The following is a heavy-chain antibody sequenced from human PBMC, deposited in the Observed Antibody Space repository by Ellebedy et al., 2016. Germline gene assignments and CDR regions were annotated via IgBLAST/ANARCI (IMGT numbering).Heavy chain of an antibody. CDR2: MNPNSGNT. V-gene: IGHV1-8*01. D-gene: IGHD2-2*01. J-gene: IGHJ5*02. Sequence: ASVKVSCXASGYTFTSYDINWVRQATGQGLEWMGWMNPNSGNTGYAQKFQGRVTMTRNTSISTAYMELSSLRSEDTAVYYCARSRQYCSSTSCRPYNWFNPWGQGTLVTVSS. CDR1: GYTFTSYD. CDR3: ARSRQYCSSTSCRPYNWFNP.